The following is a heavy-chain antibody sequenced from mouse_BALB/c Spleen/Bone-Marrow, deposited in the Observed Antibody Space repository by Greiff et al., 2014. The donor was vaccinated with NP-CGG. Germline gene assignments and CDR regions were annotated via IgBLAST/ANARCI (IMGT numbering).Heavy chain of an antibody. CDR3: ATYDYDGRFDY. D-gene: IGHD2-4*01. CDR1: GFSLTNYG. CDR2: IWAGRST. Sequence: VQLQESGPGLVAPSQNLSITCTVSGFSLTNYGVHWIRQPPGKGLEWLGIIWAGRSTNYNSALMSRLSISKDNSKSQVFFKMNSLQTDDTAIYYCATYDYDGRFDYWGQGTTLTVSS. V-gene: IGHV2-9*02. J-gene: IGHJ2*01.